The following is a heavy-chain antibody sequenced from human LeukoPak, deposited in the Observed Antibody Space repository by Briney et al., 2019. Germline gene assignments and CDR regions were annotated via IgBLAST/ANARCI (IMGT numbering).Heavy chain of an antibody. CDR2: ISSTSNDI. V-gene: IGHV3-48*03. J-gene: IGHJ4*02. CDR1: GFIFSDYE. CDR3: AREGFNYGWSLGPAY. Sequence: PGGSLRLSCAASGFIFSDYEMNWVRQAPGKGLEWLSYISSTSNDIYYADSVRGRFSVSRDNAKNSLYLQMDTLRAEDTAVYYCAREGFNYGWSLGPAYWAQGVLVTVSS. D-gene: IGHD3-10*01.